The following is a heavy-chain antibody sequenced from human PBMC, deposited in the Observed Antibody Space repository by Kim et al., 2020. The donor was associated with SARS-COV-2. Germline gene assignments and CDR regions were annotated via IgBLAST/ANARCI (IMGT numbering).Heavy chain of an antibody. D-gene: IGHD4-17*01. CDR2: INPSGGST. Sequence: ASVKVSCKASGYTFISYYMHWVRQAPGQGLEWRGIINPSGGSTSYAQKFQGRVTMTRETSTSKVYMELRSLRSEDTAVDYCARELTTVTTYINYYDGMDV. V-gene: IGHV1-46*01. CDR1: GYTFISYY. J-gene: IGHJ6*01. CDR3: ARELTTVTTYINYYDGMDV.